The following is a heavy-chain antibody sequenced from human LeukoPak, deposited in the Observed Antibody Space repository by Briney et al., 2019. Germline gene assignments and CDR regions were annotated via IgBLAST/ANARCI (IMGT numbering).Heavy chain of an antibody. Sequence: ASVKVSCKTSGYTFTSYYMHWVRQAPGQGLEWMGIINPSGGSTSYAQKFQGRATMTRDTSTSTVYMELSSLRSEDTAVYYCARGDYDFWSGYYTGNWFDPWGQGTLVTVSS. CDR2: INPSGGST. CDR1: GYTFTSYY. J-gene: IGHJ5*02. V-gene: IGHV1-46*03. D-gene: IGHD3-3*01. CDR3: ARGDYDFWSGYYTGNWFDP.